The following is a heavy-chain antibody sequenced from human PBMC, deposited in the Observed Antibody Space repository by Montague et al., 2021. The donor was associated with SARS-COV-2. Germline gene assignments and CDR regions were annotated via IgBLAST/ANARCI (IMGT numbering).Heavy chain of an antibody. CDR2: INYSGST. Sequence: SETLSLTCTVSGDSMNNYYWSWIRQPPGKGLEWIGYINYSGSTHYNPSLQSRVTISVDTSKNQFSLKLSSVTAADTAVYYCARGGGSGYRYYFDYWGQGSLVTVSS. J-gene: IGHJ4*02. CDR1: GDSMNNYY. V-gene: IGHV4-59*01. CDR3: ARGGGSGYRYYFDY. D-gene: IGHD3-22*01.